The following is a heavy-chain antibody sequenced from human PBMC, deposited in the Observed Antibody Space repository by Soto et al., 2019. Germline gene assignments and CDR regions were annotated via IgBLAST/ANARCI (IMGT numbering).Heavy chain of an antibody. CDR1: GFTVSSYA. CDR3: ARDLRGYYYDTVDAFDI. V-gene: IGHV3-30-3*01. CDR2: ISYDGSNK. Sequence: AGGSLRLAWAASGFTVSSYAMHWGRQAPGKGLEWVAVISYDGSNKYYADSVKGRFTISRDNSKNTLYLQMNSLRAEDTAVYYCARDLRGYYYDTVDAFDIWGQGTMVTVSS. D-gene: IGHD3-22*01. J-gene: IGHJ3*02.